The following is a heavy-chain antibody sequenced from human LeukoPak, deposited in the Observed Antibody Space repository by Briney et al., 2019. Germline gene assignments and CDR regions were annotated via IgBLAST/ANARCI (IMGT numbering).Heavy chain of an antibody. CDR1: GFTFTSSA. V-gene: IGHV1-58*01. CDR2: IVVGSGNT. D-gene: IGHD4-17*01. Sequence: SVKVSCTASGFTFTSSAVQWVRQARGQRLEWIGWIVVGSGNTNYAQKFQERVTITRDMSTSTAYMELSSLRSEDTAVYYCAADRDYGDYFAFDIWGQGTMVTVSS. CDR3: AADRDYGDYFAFDI. J-gene: IGHJ3*02.